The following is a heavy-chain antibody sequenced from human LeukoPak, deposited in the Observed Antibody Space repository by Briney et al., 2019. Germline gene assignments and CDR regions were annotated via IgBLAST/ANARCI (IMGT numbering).Heavy chain of an antibody. CDR3: ARVGXXXPNNXXDP. V-gene: IGHV4-30-4*08. J-gene: IGHJ5*02. Sequence: SETLSLTCTVSGGSFSSGDYYWSWIRQPPGKGLEWIGYIYYNGNTYYNPSLKSRVTISVDTSKNQFSLELSSVTAADTAVYYCARVGXXXPNNXXDPWGQGTLVTVSS. CDR2: IYYNGNT. CDR1: GGSFSSGDYY.